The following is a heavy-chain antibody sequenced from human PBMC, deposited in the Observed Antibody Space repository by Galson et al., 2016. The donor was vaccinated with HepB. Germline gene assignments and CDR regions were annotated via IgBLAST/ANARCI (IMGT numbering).Heavy chain of an antibody. J-gene: IGHJ4*02. D-gene: IGHD3-22*01. CDR2: ISAYNGNT. V-gene: IGHV1-18*04. CDR1: GYTFSNYG. Sequence: SVKVSCKASGYTFSNYGINWVRQAPGQGLVWMGWISAYNGNTKSAESFRGRVSMTTDTSTTTAYLELRSLRSDDTAVYYCATDIATEIDSSVQPWGQGTLVIVSS. CDR3: ATDIATEIDSSVQP.